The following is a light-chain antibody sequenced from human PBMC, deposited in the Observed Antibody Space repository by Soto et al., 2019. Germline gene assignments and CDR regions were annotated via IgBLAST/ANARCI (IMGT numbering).Light chain of an antibody. V-gene: IGLV2-14*01. Sequence: QSALPQPDSVSGSPGQSITLSCTGTSSDVGGYNYVSWYQQYPGKAPKLVIYEVSHRPSGVSNRFSGSKYGNTASLTVSGLQAEDEAEYYCSSYTTSSTVLFGGGTKLTVL. CDR3: SSYTTSSTVL. J-gene: IGLJ2*01. CDR1: SSDVGGYNY. CDR2: EVS.